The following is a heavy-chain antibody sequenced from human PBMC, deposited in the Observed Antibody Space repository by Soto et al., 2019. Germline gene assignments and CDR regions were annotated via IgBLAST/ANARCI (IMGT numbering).Heavy chain of an antibody. V-gene: IGHV1-69*02. D-gene: IGHD3-10*01. J-gene: IGHJ4*02. CDR2: VNPILSMS. CDR3: ASNSGSGYRAFDS. CDR1: GDTFNFYS. Sequence: QVQLVQSGAEVKSAGSSVKVSCKASGDTFNFYSINWVRQAPGLGLEWVGRVNPILSMSNYAQRFQGRVTMTADKSMGTAYMELRSLSSEDTAIYYCASNSGSGYRAFDSWGQGALVTVSS.